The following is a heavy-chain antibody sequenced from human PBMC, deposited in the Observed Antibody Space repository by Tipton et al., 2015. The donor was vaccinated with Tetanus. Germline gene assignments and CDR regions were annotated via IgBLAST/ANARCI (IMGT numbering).Heavy chain of an antibody. J-gene: IGHJ3*02. CDR3: ARIGWLQQNKPAFDI. Sequence: TLSLTCTVSGGSMSGGFYWSWIRQHPAKGLEWIGYIYNTGSTYYNPSLQSRLTLSLDTSKNQFSLKLSSVTAADTAVYYCARIGWLQQNKPAFDIWGQGTVVTVSS. CDR2: IYNTGST. V-gene: IGHV4-31*03. CDR1: GGSMSGGFY. D-gene: IGHD6-19*01.